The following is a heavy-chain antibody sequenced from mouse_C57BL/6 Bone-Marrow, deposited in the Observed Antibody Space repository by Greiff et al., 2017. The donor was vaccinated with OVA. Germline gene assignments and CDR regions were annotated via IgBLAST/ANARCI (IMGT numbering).Heavy chain of an antibody. J-gene: IGHJ4*01. CDR2: IDPADGDT. CDR1: GFNIKDYY. V-gene: IGHV14-1*01. D-gene: IGHD1-1*01. Sequence: EVQLQQSGAELVRPGASVKLSCTASGFNIKDYYMHWVKPRPEQGLEWIGRIDPADGDTEYAPKFQGKATMTADTSSNTAYLQLSSLTSEDTAVYYCTTGITTVVAPAMDYWGQGTSVTVSS. CDR3: TTGITTVVAPAMDY.